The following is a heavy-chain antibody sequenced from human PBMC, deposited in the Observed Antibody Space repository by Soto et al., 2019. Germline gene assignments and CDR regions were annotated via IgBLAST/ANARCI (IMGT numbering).Heavy chain of an antibody. D-gene: IGHD6-19*01. CDR3: VKDQGSVNDY. CDR1: GFTYETYW. Sequence: GGSLRLSCVASGFTYETYWMTWVRQAPGKGLEYVSAISSNGGSTYYADSVKGRFTISRDNSKNTLYLQMSSLRAEDTAVYYCVKDQGSVNDYWGQGTLVTVSS. J-gene: IGHJ4*02. CDR2: ISSNGGST. V-gene: IGHV3-64D*08.